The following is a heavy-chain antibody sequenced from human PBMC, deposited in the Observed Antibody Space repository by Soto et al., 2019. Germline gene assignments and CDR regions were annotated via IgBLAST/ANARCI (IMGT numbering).Heavy chain of an antibody. Sequence: PSETLSLTCTVSGGSISSGDYYWSWIRQPPGKGLEWIGYIYYSGSTYYNPSLKSRVTISVDTSKNQFSLKLSSVTAADAAVYYCAAMIVVVMSTDYWGQGTLVTVSS. CDR3: AAMIVVVMSTDY. CDR1: GGSISSGDYY. D-gene: IGHD3-22*01. CDR2: IYYSGST. J-gene: IGHJ4*02. V-gene: IGHV4-30-4*01.